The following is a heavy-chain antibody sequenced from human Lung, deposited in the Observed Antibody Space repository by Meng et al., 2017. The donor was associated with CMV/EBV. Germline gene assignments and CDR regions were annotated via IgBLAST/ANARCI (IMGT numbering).Heavy chain of an antibody. D-gene: IGHD6-19*01. CDR2: IYHSGST. V-gene: IGHV4-4*02. J-gene: IGHJ4*02. Sequence: LVKPSGHLSLPRAVSCGSSSRSNWWSWVRQPPGKGLEWIGEIYHSGSTNYNPSLKSRVTISVDKSKNQFSLKLSSVTAADTAVYYCASFPPPGKQWLVTDYWGQGTLVTVSS. CDR1: CGSSSRSNW. CDR3: ASFPPPGKQWLVTDY.